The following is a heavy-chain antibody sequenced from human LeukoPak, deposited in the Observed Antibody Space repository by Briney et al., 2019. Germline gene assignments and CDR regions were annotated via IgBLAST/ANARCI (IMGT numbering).Heavy chain of an antibody. CDR1: GLTFSSYA. CDR3: ARTLEGVSGAANY. J-gene: IGHJ4*02. V-gene: IGHV3-30-3*01. CDR2: ISYDGSNK. Sequence: GGSLRLPCAASGLTFSSYAMHWVRQAPGKGLEWVAVISYDGSNKYYADSVKGRFTISRDNSKNTLYLQMNSLRAEDTAVYYCARTLEGVSGAANYWGQGTLVTVSS. D-gene: IGHD3-16*01.